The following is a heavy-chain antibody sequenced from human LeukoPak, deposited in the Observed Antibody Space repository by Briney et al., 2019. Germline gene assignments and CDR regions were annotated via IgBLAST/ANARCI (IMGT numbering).Heavy chain of an antibody. CDR2: INSDGSST. Sequence: SGGSLRLSCAASGFTFSSYWMHWVRQAPGKGLVWVSRINSDGSSTSYADSVKGRFTISRDNAKNTLYLQMNSLRAEDTAVYYCARLYGSGSTVDFDYWGQGTLVTVSS. J-gene: IGHJ4*02. D-gene: IGHD3-10*01. CDR1: GFTFSSYW. CDR3: ARLYGSGSTVDFDY. V-gene: IGHV3-74*01.